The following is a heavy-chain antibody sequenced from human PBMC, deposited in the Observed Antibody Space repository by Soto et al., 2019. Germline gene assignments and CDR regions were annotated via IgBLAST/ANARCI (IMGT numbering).Heavy chain of an antibody. D-gene: IGHD1-1*01. CDR3: AKGTTTEKVDS. V-gene: IGHV4-30-4*01. Sequence: QVQLQESGPGLVGPSKTCSLTCSFPGPSSQNVGHFWIWIRQSPGKGQRGIGHFHNIGSPYNNPSLRSXXTXSXXTSMNQFSLALTSVTAADTAMYYCAKGTTTEKVDSWGQGILVTVSS. CDR1: GPSSQNVGHF. CDR2: FHNIGSP. J-gene: IGHJ4*02.